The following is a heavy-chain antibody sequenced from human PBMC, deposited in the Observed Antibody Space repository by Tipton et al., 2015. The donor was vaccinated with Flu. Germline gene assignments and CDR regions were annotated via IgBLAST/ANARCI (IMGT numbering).Heavy chain of an antibody. CDR2: VSFSGSS. J-gene: IGHJ5*02. D-gene: IGHD3-16*01. CDR1: GGSIGSDRYY. Sequence: TLSLTCSVTGGSIGSDRYYWSWIRQPAGKGLEWIGRVSFSGSSSYNPSLKGRVTLSLDTSKNQFSLNLTSVTAADTAVYYCASHGLPLWANNWFDPWGQGTLVTVSS. V-gene: IGHV4-61*02. CDR3: ASHGLPLWANNWFDP.